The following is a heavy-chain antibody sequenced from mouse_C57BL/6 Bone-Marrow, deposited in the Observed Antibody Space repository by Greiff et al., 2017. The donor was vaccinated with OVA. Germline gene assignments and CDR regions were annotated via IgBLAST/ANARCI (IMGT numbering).Heavy chain of an antibody. D-gene: IGHD3-2*02. CDR1: GYTFTSYW. J-gene: IGHJ2*01. CDR3: ARECSSGYVAYY. V-gene: IGHV1-69*01. CDR2: IDPSDSYT. Sequence: QVQLQQPGAELVMPGASVKLSCKASGYTFTSYWMHWVKQRPGQGLEWIGEIDPSDSYTNYNQKFTGKSTLTVDKSSSTAYMQLSSLTSEDSAVYYCARECSSGYVAYYWGQGTTLTVSS.